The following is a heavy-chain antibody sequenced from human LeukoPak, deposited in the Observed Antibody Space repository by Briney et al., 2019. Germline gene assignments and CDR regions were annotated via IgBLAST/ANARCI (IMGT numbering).Heavy chain of an antibody. Sequence: SETLSLTCTVAGGSISSSSYYWGWIRQPPGKGLEWIGSIYNSGSTYYNPSLKSRVTISVDTSKNQFSLKLSSVTAADTAVYYCARLTTYGDYADDWGQGTLVTVSS. CDR3: ARLTTYGDYADD. V-gene: IGHV4-39*01. CDR1: GGSISSSSYY. J-gene: IGHJ4*02. CDR2: IYNSGST. D-gene: IGHD4-17*01.